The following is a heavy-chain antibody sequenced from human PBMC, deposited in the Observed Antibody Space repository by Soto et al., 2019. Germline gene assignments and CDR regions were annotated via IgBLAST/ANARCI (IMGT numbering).Heavy chain of an antibody. CDR2: VSKSDYT. Sequence: GGSLRLSCEVSGFNFNNYGINWVRQAPGKGLEWVSSVSKSDYTYYSDSVKGRFTISRDNAKNSVSLQMNTLRAEDTAVYYCAREDSIIIPAVSDFWGQGTLVTVSS. CDR3: AREDSIIIPAVSDF. V-gene: IGHV3-21*01. CDR1: GFNFNNYG. D-gene: IGHD2-2*01. J-gene: IGHJ4*02.